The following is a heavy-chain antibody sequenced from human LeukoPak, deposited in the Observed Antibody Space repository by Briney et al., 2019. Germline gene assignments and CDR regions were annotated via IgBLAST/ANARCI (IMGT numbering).Heavy chain of an antibody. D-gene: IGHD3-3*01. CDR1: GFTFGDYA. J-gene: IGHJ4*02. CDR3: TRVNDFWSGDNFDY. Sequence: GGSLRLSCTASGFTFGDYAMSWFRQAPGKGLEWVGFIRSKAYGGTTEYAASVKGRFTISRDDSKSIAYLRMNSLKTEDTAVYYCTRVNDFWSGDNFDYWGQGTLVTVSS. CDR2: IRSKAYGGTT. V-gene: IGHV3-49*03.